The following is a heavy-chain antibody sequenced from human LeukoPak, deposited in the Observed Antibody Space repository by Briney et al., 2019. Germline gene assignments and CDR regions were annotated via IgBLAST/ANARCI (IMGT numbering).Heavy chain of an antibody. V-gene: IGHV4-59*01. J-gene: IGHJ4*02. CDR1: GGSITSYY. Sequence: SETLSLTCTVSGGSITSYYWSWIRQPPGKGLEWLGYIYSSGNTDYNPALKSRVTMSMDTSRNQFSLKLRSVTAADTAIYYCARDEGIAAQFDFWGQGMLVTVSS. CDR2: IYSSGNT. D-gene: IGHD6-6*01. CDR3: ARDEGIAAQFDF.